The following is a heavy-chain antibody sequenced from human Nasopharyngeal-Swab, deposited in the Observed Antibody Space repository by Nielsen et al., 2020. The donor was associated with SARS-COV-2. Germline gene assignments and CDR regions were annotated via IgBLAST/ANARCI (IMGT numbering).Heavy chain of an antibody. D-gene: IGHD2-2*01. V-gene: IGHV4-39*06. CDR3: ARGSVVPAAPAVDYFDY. J-gene: IGHJ4*02. Sequence: WIRQPPGKGLEWIGSIYYSGSTNYNPSLKSRVTISVDTSKNQFPLKLSSVTAADTAVYYCARGSVVPAAPAVDYFDYWGQGTLVTVSS. CDR2: IYYSGST.